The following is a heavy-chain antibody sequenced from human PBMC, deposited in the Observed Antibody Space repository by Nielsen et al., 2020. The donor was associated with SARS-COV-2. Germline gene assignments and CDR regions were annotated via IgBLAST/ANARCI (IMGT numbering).Heavy chain of an antibody. J-gene: IGHJ4*02. D-gene: IGHD3-3*01. CDR3: ARDLSGDYDFWSGYYYPPDY. CDR2: INSDGSN. Sequence: GESLKISCAASGFSFSGYWMHWVRQAPGKGLVWVSHINSDGSNYADSVKGRFTISRDNAKNSLYLQMNSLRAEDTAVYYCARDLSGDYDFWSGYYYPPDYWGQGTLVTVSS. V-gene: IGHV3-74*01. CDR1: GFSFSGYW.